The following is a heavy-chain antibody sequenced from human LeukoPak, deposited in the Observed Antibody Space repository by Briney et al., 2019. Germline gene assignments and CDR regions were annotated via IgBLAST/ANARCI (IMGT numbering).Heavy chain of an antibody. D-gene: IGHD1-1*01. Sequence: GRSLRLSCAASGFTFDDYAMHWVRQAPGKGLEWVSGISWNSGSIGYADSVKGRFTISRDNAKNSLYLQMNSLRAEDMALYYCVKDLLDGTVSWGVAFDIWGQGTMVTVSS. V-gene: IGHV3-9*03. CDR3: VKDLLDGTVSWGVAFDI. CDR2: ISWNSGSI. CDR1: GFTFDDYA. J-gene: IGHJ3*02.